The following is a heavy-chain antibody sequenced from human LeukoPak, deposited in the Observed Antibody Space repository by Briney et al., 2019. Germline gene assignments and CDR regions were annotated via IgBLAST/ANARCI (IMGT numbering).Heavy chain of an antibody. CDR2: IYYSGNT. Sequence: SETLSLTCTVSGGSMSGSYWSWIRQPPGKGLEWIGYIYYSGNTEYNPSLTSRVTISIDTSKNQFSLKLSSVTAADTAVYYCARGGWSMDSWGQGTLVTVSS. V-gene: IGHV4-59*01. CDR1: GGSMSGSY. J-gene: IGHJ4*02. CDR3: ARGGWSMDS. D-gene: IGHD6-19*01.